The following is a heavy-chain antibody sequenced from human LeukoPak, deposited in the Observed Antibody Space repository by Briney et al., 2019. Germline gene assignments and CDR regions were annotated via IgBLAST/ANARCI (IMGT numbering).Heavy chain of an antibody. CDR2: ISSSSSTI. CDR3: ARFRSGSYFDY. J-gene: IGHJ4*02. CDR1: GFTFSSYS. Sequence: GGSLRLSCAASGFTFSSYSMNWVRQAPGKGLEWVSYISSSSSTIYHADSVKGRFTISRDNAKNSLYLQMNSLRAEDTAVYYCARFRSGSYFDYWGQGTLVTVSS. D-gene: IGHD1-26*01. V-gene: IGHV3-48*01.